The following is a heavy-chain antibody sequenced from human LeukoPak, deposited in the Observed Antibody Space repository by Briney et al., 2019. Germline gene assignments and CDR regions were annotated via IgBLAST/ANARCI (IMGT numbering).Heavy chain of an antibody. V-gene: IGHV3-21*01. Sequence: GGSLRLSCAASGFTFGAYTINWVRQAPGKGLEWVSCIFSRSESILYADSVRGRFTISRDNTKNLLYLQMDSLRVEDTAVCYCARDFFHSSDSRPFDYWGQGTLVTVSS. D-gene: IGHD3-22*01. CDR2: IFSRSESI. J-gene: IGHJ4*01. CDR3: ARDFFHSSDSRPFDY. CDR1: GFTFGAYT.